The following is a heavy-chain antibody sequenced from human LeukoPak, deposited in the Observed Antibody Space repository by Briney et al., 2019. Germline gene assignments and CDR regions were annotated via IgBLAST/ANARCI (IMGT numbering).Heavy chain of an antibody. V-gene: IGHV3-53*05. CDR1: GFTVSSNY. Sequence: GGPLRLSCADSGFTVSSNYKRWVRQAPGKGLEWVSVMYSGGGTYYADSVRGRFTITRDNSKNTVYLQMNSLRAIDTAVYYCATTMAAVAYYFDYWGQGALVTVSS. J-gene: IGHJ4*02. D-gene: IGHD6-13*01. CDR2: MYSGGGT. CDR3: ATTMAAVAYYFDY.